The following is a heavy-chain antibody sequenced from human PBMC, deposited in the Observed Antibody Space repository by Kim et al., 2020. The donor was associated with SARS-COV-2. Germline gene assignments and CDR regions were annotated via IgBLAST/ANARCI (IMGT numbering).Heavy chain of an antibody. J-gene: IGHJ4*02. D-gene: IGHD4-17*01. Sequence: ADSVNVRFTISRDTAKNSLYLQMNSLRAEDSALYYCAKDIFDYGGSLFDYWGQGTLVTVSS. V-gene: IGHV3-9*01. CDR3: AKDIFDYGGSLFDY.